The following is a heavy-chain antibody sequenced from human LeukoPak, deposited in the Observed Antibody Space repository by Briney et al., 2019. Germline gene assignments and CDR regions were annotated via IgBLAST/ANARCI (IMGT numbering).Heavy chain of an antibody. V-gene: IGHV3-48*04. D-gene: IGHD3-16*01. CDR3: ARAQAGGFDP. J-gene: IGHJ5*02. CDR1: GFTFNSYS. Sequence: PGGSLRLSCAASGFTFNSYSMNWVRQAPGKGLEWVSGISWNSGSIGYADSVKGRFTISRDNAKNSLYLQMNSLRAEDTAVYYCARAQAGGFDPWGQGTLVTVSS. CDR2: ISWNSGSI.